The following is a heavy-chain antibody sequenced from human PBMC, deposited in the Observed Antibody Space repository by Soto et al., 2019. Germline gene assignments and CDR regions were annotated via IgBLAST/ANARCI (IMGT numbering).Heavy chain of an antibody. Sequence: ASVKVSCKASGYTFTSYDINWVRQATGQGLERMGWMNPNSGNTGYAQKFQGRVTMTRNTSISTAYMELSSLSSLDSVVYYCAIERTVAGNDYWGQGTLVTVSS. V-gene: IGHV1-8*01. CDR3: AIERTVAGNDY. D-gene: IGHD6-19*01. CDR1: GYTFTSYD. J-gene: IGHJ4*02. CDR2: MNPNSGNT.